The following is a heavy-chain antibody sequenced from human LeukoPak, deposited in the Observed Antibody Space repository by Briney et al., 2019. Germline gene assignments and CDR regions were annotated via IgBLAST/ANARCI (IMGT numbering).Heavy chain of an antibody. CDR3: VRAATGTRNAFDI. CDR1: GFTFSSYW. D-gene: IGHD1-1*01. V-gene: IGHV3-74*01. Sequence: SGGSLRLSCAASGFTFSSYWMHWVRQAPGKGLVWVSRINTDGSSTYYADSVKGRFTISRDNAKNTLYLQMNSLRAEDTAVYYCVRAATGTRNAFDIWGQGTMVTVSS. CDR2: INTDGSST. J-gene: IGHJ3*02.